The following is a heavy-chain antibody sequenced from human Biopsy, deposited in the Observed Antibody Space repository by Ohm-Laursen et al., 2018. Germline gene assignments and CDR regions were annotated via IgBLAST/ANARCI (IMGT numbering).Heavy chain of an antibody. V-gene: IGHV4-34*01. Sequence: TLSLTCAVYGESFNGYYWSWIRQTPGKGLEWIGEINHSGRTKYNPSLKSRVTISVDTSKNQFSMKVRCVTAADTAVYYCVRGVDYYDPYHYYALDVWGQGTTVTVSS. J-gene: IGHJ6*02. D-gene: IGHD3-22*01. CDR2: INHSGRT. CDR3: VRGVDYYDPYHYYALDV. CDR1: GESFNGYY.